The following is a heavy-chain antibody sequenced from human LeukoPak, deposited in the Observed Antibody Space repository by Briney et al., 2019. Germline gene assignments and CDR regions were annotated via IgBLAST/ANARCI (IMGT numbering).Heavy chain of an antibody. CDR1: GFTVSSNY. V-gene: IGHV3-53*01. J-gene: IGHJ6*02. Sequence: GGSLRLSCAASGFTVSSNYMSWVRQAPGKGLEWVSVIYSGGSTYYADSVKGRFTISRDNSKNTLYLQMNSLRAEDTAVYYCARAILAAAGTDYYYYYGMDVWGQGTTVTVSS. CDR2: IYSGGST. CDR3: ARAILAAAGTDYYYYYGMDV. D-gene: IGHD6-13*01.